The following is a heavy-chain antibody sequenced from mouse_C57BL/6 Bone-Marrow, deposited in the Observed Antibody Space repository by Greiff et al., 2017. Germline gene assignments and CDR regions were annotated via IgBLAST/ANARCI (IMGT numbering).Heavy chain of an antibody. CDR3: ARGRLRRSRYAMDY. D-gene: IGHD2-4*01. CDR2: IDPSDSYT. Sequence: QVQLQQPGAELVMPGASVKLSCKASGYTFTSYWMHWVKQRPGQGLEWIGEIDPSDSYTNYNQKFKGKSTLTVDKSSSAAYMQLSSRTSEDAAVYCWARGRLRRSRYAMDYGGQGTSVTVSS. V-gene: IGHV1-69*01. J-gene: IGHJ4*01. CDR1: GYTFTSYW.